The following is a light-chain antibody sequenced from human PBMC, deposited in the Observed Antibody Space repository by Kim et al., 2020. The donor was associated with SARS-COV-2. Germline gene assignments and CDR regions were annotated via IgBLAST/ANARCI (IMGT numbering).Light chain of an antibody. CDR1: SSDVGGYNY. CDR2: DVS. Sequence: QSALTQPASVSGSPGQSITISCTGTSSDVGGYNYVSWYQQHPGKAPKLMIYDVSNRPSGVSNRFSGSKSGNTASLTISRLQAEDEADYYCSSYTSSSTLYVFGTGTKATVL. CDR3: SSYTSSSTLYV. J-gene: IGLJ1*01. V-gene: IGLV2-14*03.